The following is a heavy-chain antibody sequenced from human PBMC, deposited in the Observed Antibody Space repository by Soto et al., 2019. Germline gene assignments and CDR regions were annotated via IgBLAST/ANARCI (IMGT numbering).Heavy chain of an antibody. D-gene: IGHD4-17*01. Sequence: QVQLVQSGAEVKKPGSSVKVSCKASGGTFSSYAISWVRQAPGQGLEWMGGIIPIFGTANYAQKFQGRVTIXXDXSTXTAYMELSSLRSEDTAVYYCATPGGEMTTVTPFDYWGQGTLVTVSS. V-gene: IGHV1-69*12. CDR1: GGTFSSYA. CDR2: IIPIFGTA. CDR3: ATPGGEMTTVTPFDY. J-gene: IGHJ4*02.